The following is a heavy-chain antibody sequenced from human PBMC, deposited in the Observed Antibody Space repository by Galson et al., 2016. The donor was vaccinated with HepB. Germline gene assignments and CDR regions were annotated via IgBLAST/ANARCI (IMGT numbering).Heavy chain of an antibody. CDR3: AKEFYTYGHYYYGFDV. J-gene: IGHJ6*02. Sequence: SLRLSCAASGFAFDDYAMHWVRQAPGKGLEWVCLVSGDGATTSCAESVMGRFASSRDNNKQILYLHMSGLRTEDTALYYCAKEFYTYGHYYYGFDVWGQGTTVIVSS. CDR1: GFAFDDYA. V-gene: IGHV3-43*02. CDR2: VSGDGATT. D-gene: IGHD3-10*01.